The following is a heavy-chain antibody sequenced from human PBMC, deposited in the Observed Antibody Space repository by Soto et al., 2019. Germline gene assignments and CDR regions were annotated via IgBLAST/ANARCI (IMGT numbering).Heavy chain of an antibody. J-gene: IGHJ4*02. CDR1: GFTVSSNY. D-gene: IGHD3-9*01. Sequence: GGSLRLSCAASGFTVSSNYMSWVRQAPGKGLEWVSVIYSGGSTYYADSVKGRFTISRDNSKSTLYLQMNSLRAEDTAVYYCASAGFGTGNFDYWGQGTLVTVSS. CDR2: IYSGGST. V-gene: IGHV3-53*01. CDR3: ASAGFGTGNFDY.